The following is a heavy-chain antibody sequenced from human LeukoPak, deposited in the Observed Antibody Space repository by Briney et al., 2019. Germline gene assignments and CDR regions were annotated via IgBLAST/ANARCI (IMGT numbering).Heavy chain of an antibody. CDR2: INPGDSDT. V-gene: IGHV5-51*01. D-gene: IGHD6-6*01. CDR3: ARHEYSTSSRGLNYYYFMDV. Sequence: GESLKISCKGSGYSFTSYWIGWVRQMPGKGLEWMGTINPGDSDTRYSPSFQGQVTISADKSISTAYLQWSSLKGSDTAMYYCARHEYSTSSRGLNYYYFMDVWGKGTTVTVSS. J-gene: IGHJ6*03. CDR1: GYSFTSYW.